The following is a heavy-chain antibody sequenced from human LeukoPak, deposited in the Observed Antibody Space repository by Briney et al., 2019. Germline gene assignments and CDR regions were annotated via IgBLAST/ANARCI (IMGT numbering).Heavy chain of an antibody. V-gene: IGHV1-24*01. CDR3: ARLGGPSPYSSGWRDYYGMDV. D-gene: IGHD6-19*01. J-gene: IGHJ6*02. Sequence: GASVRVSCKVSGYTLTELSMHWVRQAPGKGLEWMGGFDPEDGETIYAQKFQGRVTMTEDTSTDTAYMELSSLRSEDTAVYYCARLGGPSPYSSGWRDYYGMDVWGQGTTVTVSS. CDR2: FDPEDGET. CDR1: GYTLTELS.